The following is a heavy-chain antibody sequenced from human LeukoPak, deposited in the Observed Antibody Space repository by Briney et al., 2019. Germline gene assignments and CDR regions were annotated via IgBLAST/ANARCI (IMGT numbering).Heavy chain of an antibody. CDR2: ISTDGSST. V-gene: IGHV3-74*01. CDR1: GFTLSRYW. Sequence: GGSLRLSCAASGFTLSRYWVHWLRQAPGKGPVWVSRISTDGSSTSYADSVKGRFTISRDNGKNTLYLQLNSLRAEDTAVYYCASYLTSIPSGMDVWGQGTTVTVSS. D-gene: IGHD2/OR15-2a*01. CDR3: ASYLTSIPSGMDV. J-gene: IGHJ6*02.